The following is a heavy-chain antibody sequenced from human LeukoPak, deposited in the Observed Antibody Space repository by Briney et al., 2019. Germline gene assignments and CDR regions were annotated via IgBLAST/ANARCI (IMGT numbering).Heavy chain of an antibody. CDR2: ISYDGSNK. CDR1: GFTFSSYA. Sequence: GGSLRLSCAASGFTFSSYAMHWVRQAPGKGLEWVAVISYDGSNKYYADSVKGRFTISRDNSKNTLYLQMNSLRAEDTAVYYCARDKSSGWYVVSYWGQGTLVTVPS. J-gene: IGHJ4*02. CDR3: ARDKSSGWYVVSY. D-gene: IGHD6-19*01. V-gene: IGHV3-30-3*01.